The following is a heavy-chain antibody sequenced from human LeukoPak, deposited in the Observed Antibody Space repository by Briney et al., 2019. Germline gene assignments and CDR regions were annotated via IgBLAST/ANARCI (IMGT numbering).Heavy chain of an antibody. D-gene: IGHD3-10*01. CDR2: IYHSGST. Sequence: SETLSLTCTVSSYSISSGYYWGWIRQPPGKGLEWIGSIYHSGSTYYNPSLKSRVTISVDTSKNQFSLKLSSVTAADTAVYYCARDPTYYYDPWGQGTLVTVSS. V-gene: IGHV4-38-2*02. CDR3: ARDPTYYYDP. J-gene: IGHJ5*02. CDR1: SYSISSGYY.